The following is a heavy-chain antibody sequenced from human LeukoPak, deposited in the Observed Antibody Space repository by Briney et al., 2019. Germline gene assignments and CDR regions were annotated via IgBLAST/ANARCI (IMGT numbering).Heavy chain of an antibody. D-gene: IGHD6-13*01. CDR2: IYTSGST. Sequence: SETLSLTCTVSGGSISSGSYYWSWIRQPAGKGLEWIGRIYTSGSTNYNPSLKSRVTISVDTSKNQLSLKLSSVTAADTAVYYCARDMGAAAGSWGQGTLVTVSS. CDR1: GGSISSGSYY. J-gene: IGHJ4*02. CDR3: ARDMGAAAGS. V-gene: IGHV4-61*02.